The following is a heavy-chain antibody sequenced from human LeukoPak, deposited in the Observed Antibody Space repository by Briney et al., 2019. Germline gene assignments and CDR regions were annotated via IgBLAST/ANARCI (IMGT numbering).Heavy chain of an antibody. V-gene: IGHV4-39*07. CDR1: GGSISSSSYY. CDR2: IYYSGST. J-gene: IGHJ4*02. CDR3: ARDTTEKNDFWSGYLHGGFDY. D-gene: IGHD3-3*01. Sequence: SETLSLTCTVSGGSISSSSYYWGWIRQPPGKGLEWIGCIYYSGSTYYNPSLKSRVTISEDTSKNQFSLKLSSVTAADTAVYYCARDTTEKNDFWSGYLHGGFDYWGQGTLVIVSS.